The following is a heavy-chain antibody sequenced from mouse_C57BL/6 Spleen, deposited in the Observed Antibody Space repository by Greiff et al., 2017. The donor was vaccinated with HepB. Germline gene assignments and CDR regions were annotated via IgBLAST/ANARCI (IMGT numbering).Heavy chain of an antibody. Sequence: EVKVVESGGGLVKPGGSLKLSCAASGFTFSDYGMHWVRQAPEKGLEWVAYISSGSSTIYYADTVKGRFTISRDNAKNTLFLQMTSLRSEDTAMYYCAINWGNYFDYWGQGTTLTVSS. J-gene: IGHJ2*01. D-gene: IGHD4-1*01. CDR1: GFTFSDYG. CDR2: ISSGSSTI. V-gene: IGHV5-17*01. CDR3: AINWGNYFDY.